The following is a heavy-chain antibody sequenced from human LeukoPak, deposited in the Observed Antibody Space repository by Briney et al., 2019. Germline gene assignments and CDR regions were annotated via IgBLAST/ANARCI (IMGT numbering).Heavy chain of an antibody. V-gene: IGHV4-59*08. CDR2: IYYSGST. CDR1: GGSISNKY. Sequence: SETLSLTCSVSGGSISNKYWSWIQQPPGKGLEWIGYIYYSGSTNYNPSLKSRVTILVDTSKNQFSLKLSSVTAADTAVYYCARHGLLWFGELVKIGWFDPWGQGTLVTVSS. J-gene: IGHJ5*02. CDR3: ARHGLLWFGELVKIGWFDP. D-gene: IGHD3-10*01.